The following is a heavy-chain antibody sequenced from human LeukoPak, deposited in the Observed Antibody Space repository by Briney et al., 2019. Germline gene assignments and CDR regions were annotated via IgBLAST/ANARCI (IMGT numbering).Heavy chain of an antibody. D-gene: IGHD3-22*01. V-gene: IGHV4-34*01. CDR3: ARFLWRSGYFDY. J-gene: IGHJ4*02. Sequence: SETLSLTCAVYGGSFSGYYWSWIRQPPGKGLEWIGEINHSGSTNYNPSLKSRVTISVDTSKNQFSLKLSSVTAADTAVYYCARFLWRSGYFDYWGQGTLVTVSS. CDR2: INHSGST. CDR1: GGSFSGYY.